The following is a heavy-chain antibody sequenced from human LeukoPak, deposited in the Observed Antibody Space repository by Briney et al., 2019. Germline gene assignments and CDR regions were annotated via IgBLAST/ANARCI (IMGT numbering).Heavy chain of an antibody. D-gene: IGHD2-8*02. CDR2: ISDDSTTI. CDR1: GFSFSTHS. Sequence: GGSLRLSCAASGFSFSTHSMHWVRQAPGKGLEWVAYISDDSTTIYYADSVKGRFTISRDSAKNSLYLQMNSLRDEDTAVYYCASGLTGGGAYWGQGTLVTVSS. CDR3: ASGLTGGGAY. V-gene: IGHV3-48*02. J-gene: IGHJ4*02.